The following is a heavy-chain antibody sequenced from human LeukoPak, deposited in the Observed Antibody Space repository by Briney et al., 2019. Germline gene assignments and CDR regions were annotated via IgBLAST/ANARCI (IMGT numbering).Heavy chain of an antibody. CDR2: INHSGST. V-gene: IGHV4-34*01. CDR1: GGSFSGYY. CDR3: ARANNDLWFGELVPPPTEGVGT. Sequence: KPSETLSLTCAVYGGSFSGYYWSWIRQPPGKGLEWIGEINHSGSTNYNPSLKSRVTMSVDTSKNQFSLKLSSVTAADTAVYYCARANNDLWFGELVPPPTEGVGTWGQGTLVTVSS. J-gene: IGHJ5*02. D-gene: IGHD3-10*01.